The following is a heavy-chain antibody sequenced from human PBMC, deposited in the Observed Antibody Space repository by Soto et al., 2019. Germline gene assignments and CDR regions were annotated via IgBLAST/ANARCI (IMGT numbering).Heavy chain of an antibody. CDR3: TRDTPGPLSFDP. J-gene: IGHJ5*02. V-gene: IGHV3-21*01. CDR1: GFTFSSYS. CDR2: ISSSSSYI. Sequence: GGSLRLSCAASGFTFSSYSMNWVRQAPGKGLEWVSSISSSSSYIYYADSVKGRFTISRDNAKNSLYLQMNSLRAEDTAVYYCTRDTPGPLSFDPWGQGTQVTVSS.